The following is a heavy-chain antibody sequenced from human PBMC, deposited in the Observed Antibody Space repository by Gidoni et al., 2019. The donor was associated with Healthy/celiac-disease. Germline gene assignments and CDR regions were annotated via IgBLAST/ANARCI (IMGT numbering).Heavy chain of an antibody. CDR2: IYYSGST. CDR3: ARNSHYDFWSGYYKPDYYYGMDV. J-gene: IGHJ6*02. D-gene: IGHD3-3*01. CDR1: GGSISSYY. V-gene: IGHV4-59*01. Sequence: QVQLQESGPGLVKPSETLSLTCTVSGGSISSYYWSWIRQPPGKVLEWIGYIYYSGSTNYNPSLKSRVTISVDTSKNQFSLKLSSVTAADTTVYYCARNSHYDFWSGYYKPDYYYGMDVWGQGTTVTVSS.